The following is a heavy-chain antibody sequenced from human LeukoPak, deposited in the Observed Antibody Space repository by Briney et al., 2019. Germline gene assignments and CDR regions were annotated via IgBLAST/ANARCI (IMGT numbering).Heavy chain of an antibody. J-gene: IGHJ3*02. Sequence: EASVKVSCKASGYTFTGYYMHWVRQAPGQGLEWMGGIIPIFGTTNYAQKFQGRVTITADKSTSTAYMELSSLRSEDTAVYYCATVRGIPAAQWAFDIWGQGTMVTVSS. CDR2: IIPIFGTT. CDR3: ATVRGIPAAQWAFDI. V-gene: IGHV1-69*06. CDR1: GYTFTGYY. D-gene: IGHD6-13*01.